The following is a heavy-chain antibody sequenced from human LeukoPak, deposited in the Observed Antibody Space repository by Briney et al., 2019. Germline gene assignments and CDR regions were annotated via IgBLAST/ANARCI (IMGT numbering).Heavy chain of an antibody. CDR1: GYSISSGYY. CDR2: IYHSGST. CDR3: ARHRGSSSSGYLFDY. D-gene: IGHD6-6*01. V-gene: IGHV4-38-2*01. Sequence: ASETLSLTCAVSGYSISSGYYWGWIRQPPGKGLEWIGSIYHSGSTYYNPSLKSRVTISVDTPKNQFSLKLSSVTAADTAVYYCARHRGSSSSGYLFDYWGQGTLVTVSS. J-gene: IGHJ4*02.